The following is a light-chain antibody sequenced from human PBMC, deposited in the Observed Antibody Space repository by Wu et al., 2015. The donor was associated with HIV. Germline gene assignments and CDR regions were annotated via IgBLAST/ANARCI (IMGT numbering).Light chain of an antibody. CDR2: ETS. Sequence: EIVMTQSPATLSVSPGQRVTLSCRASQTIANKLAWYQQRPGQGPRLLIYETSTRATGIPARFSGRGSGTEFTLTISDMQSEDFAVYYCQQYKNWPPFTFGQGHDW. J-gene: IGKJ5*01. V-gene: IGKV3-15*01. CDR1: QTIANK. CDR3: QQYKNWPPFT.